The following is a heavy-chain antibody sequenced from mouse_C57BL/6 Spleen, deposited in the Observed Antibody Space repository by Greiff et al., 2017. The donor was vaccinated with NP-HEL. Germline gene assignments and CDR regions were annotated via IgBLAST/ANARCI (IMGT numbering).Heavy chain of an antibody. V-gene: IGHV5-9*01. CDR2: ISGGGGNT. CDR3: ARRYGNYYYAMDY. J-gene: IGHJ4*01. D-gene: IGHD2-1*01. Sequence: EVKVVESGGGLVKPGGSLKLSCAASGFTFSSYTMSWVRQTPEKRLEWVATISGGGGNTYYPDSVKGRFTISRDNAKNTLYLQMSSLRSEDTALYYCARRYGNYYYAMDYWGQGTSVTVSS. CDR1: GFTFSSYT.